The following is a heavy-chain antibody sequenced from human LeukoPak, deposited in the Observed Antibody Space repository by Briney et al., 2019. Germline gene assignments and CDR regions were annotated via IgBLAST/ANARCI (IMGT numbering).Heavy chain of an antibody. CDR3: TTLHDSSGYMVDY. CDR2: IKSKTDGGTT. J-gene: IGHJ4*02. V-gene: IGHV3-15*01. D-gene: IGHD3-22*01. Sequence: PGGSLRLSCAASGFTFSNAWMSWVRQAPGKGLEWVGRIKSKTDGGTTDYAAPVKGRFTISRDDSKNTLYLQMNSLTTEDTAVYYCTTLHDSSGYMVDYWGQGTLVTVSS. CDR1: GFTFSNAW.